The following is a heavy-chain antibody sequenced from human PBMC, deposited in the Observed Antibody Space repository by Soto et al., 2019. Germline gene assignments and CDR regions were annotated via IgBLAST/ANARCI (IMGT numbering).Heavy chain of an antibody. CDR2: IYNSGST. Sequence: SETLSLTCTVSGGSMISYYWSWIRQPPGKGLEWIGHIYNSGSTYYNPSLKSRVTISVDTSKNQFSLKLNSVTAADTAVYYCARVSYSSYPRYHYYRLDVWGQGTTVTVSS. V-gene: IGHV4-59*06. D-gene: IGHD6-6*01. CDR3: ARVSYSSYPRYHYYRLDV. J-gene: IGHJ6*02. CDR1: GGSMISYY.